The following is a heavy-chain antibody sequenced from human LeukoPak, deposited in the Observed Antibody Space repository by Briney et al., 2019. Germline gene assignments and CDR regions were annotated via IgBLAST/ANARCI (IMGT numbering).Heavy chain of an antibody. CDR3: AKDLGRYRNNFFDY. Sequence: PSETLSFTCTVSGGSISSYYWSWVRQAPGKGLEWVSVISGSGGSTYYADSMKGRFTISRDNSENTLYLQMNSLRAEDTAVYYCAKDLGRYRNNFFDYWGQGNLVTVSS. CDR2: ISGSGGST. J-gene: IGHJ4*02. V-gene: IGHV3-23*01. CDR1: GGSISSYY. D-gene: IGHD1-26*01.